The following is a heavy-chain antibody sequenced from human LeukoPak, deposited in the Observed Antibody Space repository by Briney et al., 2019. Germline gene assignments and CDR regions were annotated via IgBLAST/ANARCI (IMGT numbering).Heavy chain of an antibody. J-gene: IGHJ4*02. V-gene: IGHV3-48*04. CDR3: ARDGTDCGGDCYSEY. Sequence: GRSLRLSCAASGFTFSNYAMHWVRQAPGKGLELVSVISYNRRTIDYADSGKGRFTISRDNAKNSLYLQMNSLRAEDTAVYYCARDGTDCGGDCYSEYWGQGTLVTVSS. CDR1: GFTFSNYA. D-gene: IGHD2-21*02. CDR2: ISYNRRTI.